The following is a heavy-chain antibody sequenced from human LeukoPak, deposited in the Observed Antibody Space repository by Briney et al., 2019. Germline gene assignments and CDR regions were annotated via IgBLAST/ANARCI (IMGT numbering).Heavy chain of an antibody. J-gene: IGHJ4*02. D-gene: IGHD4-11*01. V-gene: IGHV4-59*01. Sequence: PSETLSLTCTVSGGSISSYYWSWIRQPPGKGLEWIGYVYYSGSTNYNPSLKSRVTLSVDTSKNQYSLKLSSVTAAVTAVYYCARGSYSDLSFDSWGLGTLVTVSS. CDR2: VYYSGST. CDR3: ARGSYSDLSFDS. CDR1: GGSISSYY.